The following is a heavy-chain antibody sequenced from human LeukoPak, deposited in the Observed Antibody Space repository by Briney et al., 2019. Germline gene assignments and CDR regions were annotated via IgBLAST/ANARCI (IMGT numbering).Heavy chain of an antibody. CDR1: GGSISTYY. CDR2: KYDAGRA. V-gene: IGHV4-59*01. D-gene: IGHD5-12*01. J-gene: IGHJ1*01. Sequence: SETLSLTCTLSGGSISTYYWSGIRDPPGGGRECICYKYDAGRALYNPSLKTRVTISVAASEKQFSLSLRSVTAADTAMYYCASTTRVAPDGRAEYFQHWGQGALDIVSS. CDR3: ASTTRVAPDGRAEYFQH.